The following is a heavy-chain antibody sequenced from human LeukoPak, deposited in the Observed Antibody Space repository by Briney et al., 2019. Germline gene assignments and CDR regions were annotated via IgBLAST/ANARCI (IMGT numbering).Heavy chain of an antibody. CDR2: THGSEK. J-gene: IGHJ4*02. Sequence: GGSLRLSCAASGFTFSNYWMSWVRQAPGKGLEWVANTHGSEKYYVDSVKGRFTISRDNAKNSLYLQMNSLRAEDTAVYYCARYLSASYRFDSWGQGTLVTVSS. V-gene: IGHV3-7*03. CDR3: ARYLSASYRFDS. CDR1: GFTFSNYW. D-gene: IGHD3-10*01.